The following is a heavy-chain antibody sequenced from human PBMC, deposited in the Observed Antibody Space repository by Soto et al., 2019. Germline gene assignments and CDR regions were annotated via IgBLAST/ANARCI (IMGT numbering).Heavy chain of an antibody. CDR3: ARISATFGGADFYYYGMDV. Sequence: SVKVSCKASGDTFSTYGVTWVRQAPGQGLEWMGGIIPIFGTTNYAQRFQDRVTITADESTSTAYMELSSLRSEDTAVYYCARISATFGGADFYYYGMDVWGQGSTVTVSS. V-gene: IGHV1-69*13. CDR2: IIPIFGTT. J-gene: IGHJ6*02. D-gene: IGHD3-16*01. CDR1: GDTFSTYG.